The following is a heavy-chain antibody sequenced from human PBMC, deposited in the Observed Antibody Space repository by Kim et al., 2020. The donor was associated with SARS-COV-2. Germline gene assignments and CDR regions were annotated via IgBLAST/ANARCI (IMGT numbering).Heavy chain of an antibody. D-gene: IGHD4-17*01. J-gene: IGHJ4*01. CDR3: ARSSDYTFKY. CDR2: IYTGGTT. Sequence: GGSLRLSCAVSGFIVNSAHMSWFRQAPGKGLEWVSIIYTGGTTYYAGSMKGRFTISRDNSGNTLYLQMRSLRVDDSAVYYCARSSDYTFKYWGHGTLVTV. CDR1: GFIVNSAH. V-gene: IGHV3-53*01.